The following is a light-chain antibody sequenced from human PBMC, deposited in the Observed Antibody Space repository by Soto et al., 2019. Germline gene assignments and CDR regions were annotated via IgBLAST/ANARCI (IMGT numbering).Light chain of an antibody. Sequence: QSVLTQPASVSGSPGQSITISCTGTNSDVGSYNLVSWYQHHPGKAPKLMIYEVSERPSGVSNRFSGSKSGNTASLTISGLQAEDEADYYCCSYAGRTTPYVFGTGTKVTVL. CDR3: CSYAGRTTPYV. CDR2: EVS. CDR1: NSDVGSYNL. J-gene: IGLJ1*01. V-gene: IGLV2-23*02.